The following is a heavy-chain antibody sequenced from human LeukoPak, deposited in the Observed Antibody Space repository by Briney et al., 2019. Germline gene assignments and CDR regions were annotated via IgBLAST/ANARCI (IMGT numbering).Heavy chain of an antibody. J-gene: IGHJ4*02. V-gene: IGHV3-74*01. CDR1: GFTFSSYW. CDR2: INSDGSST. D-gene: IGHD5-12*01. Sequence: PGGSLRLSCAASGFTFSSYWMHWVRQAPGTGLVWVSRINSDGSSTSYADSVKGRFTISRDNAKNTLYLQMNSLRAEDTAVYYCARFSGAPNSGYWGQGTLVTVSS. CDR3: ARFSGAPNSGY.